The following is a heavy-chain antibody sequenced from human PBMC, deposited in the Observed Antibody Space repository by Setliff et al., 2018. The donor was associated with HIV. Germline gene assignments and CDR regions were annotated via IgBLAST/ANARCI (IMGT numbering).Heavy chain of an antibody. Sequence: GASVKVSCKVSGYSLNKLSIHWVRQAPGEGLEWMGGFDPESSKTIYAQKLQGRVTMSEDTSIDTAYMELSSLRSEDTAVYYCARSPGDYLFDYWGQGTLVTVSS. V-gene: IGHV1-24*01. D-gene: IGHD4-17*01. J-gene: IGHJ4*02. CDR3: ARSPGDYLFDY. CDR2: FDPESSKT. CDR1: GYSLNKLS.